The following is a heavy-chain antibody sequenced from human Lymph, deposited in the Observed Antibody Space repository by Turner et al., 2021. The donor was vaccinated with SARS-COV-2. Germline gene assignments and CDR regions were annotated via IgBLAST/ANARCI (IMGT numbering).Heavy chain of an antibody. Sequence: QLQLQASGLRLVKPVETLSLTCSAAGGSMNNNYWRWIRQPPGKRLEWIGFIFYRRSTNYNPPLKSRVTISVDTSENQFSLKLTSVTAADTAIYYCARHTVNNWFDPWGQGTLVTVSS. D-gene: IGHD2-8*02. CDR1: GGSMNNNY. J-gene: IGHJ5*02. V-gene: IGHV4-59*01. CDR2: IFYRRST. CDR3: ARHTVNNWFDP.